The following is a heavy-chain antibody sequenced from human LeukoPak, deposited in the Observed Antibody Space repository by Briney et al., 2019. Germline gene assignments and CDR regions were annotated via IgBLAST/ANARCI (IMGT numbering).Heavy chain of an antibody. CDR3: ARFIAVAGINWYFDL. J-gene: IGHJ2*01. D-gene: IGHD6-19*01. CDR1: GGSISSYY. Sequence: PSETLSLTCTVSGGSISSYYWSWIRQPAGKGLEWIGRIYTSGSTNYNPSLKSRVTMSVDTSKNQFSLKLSSVTAADTAVYYCARFIAVAGINWYFDLWGRGTLVTVPS. CDR2: IYTSGST. V-gene: IGHV4-4*07.